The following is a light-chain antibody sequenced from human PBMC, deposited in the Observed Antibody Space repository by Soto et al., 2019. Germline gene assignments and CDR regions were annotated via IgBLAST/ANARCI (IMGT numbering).Light chain of an antibody. J-gene: IGKJ3*01. V-gene: IGKV3-11*01. Sequence: EIVLTQSPATLSLSPGERATLSCRASQSDSNSLAWYQQKPGQAPRLLIYDASNRATGIPARFSGSGSGTDFTLTIGSLEPEDFAGYYCQQRSNWPPPITCGRGTKVDIK. CDR3: QQRSNWPPPIT. CDR1: QSDSNS. CDR2: DAS.